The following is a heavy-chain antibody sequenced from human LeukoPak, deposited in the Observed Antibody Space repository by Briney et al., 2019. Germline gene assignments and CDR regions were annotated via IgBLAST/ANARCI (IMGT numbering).Heavy chain of an antibody. Sequence: ASVKVSCKASGYTFTGYYMHWVRQAPGQGLEWMGWINPNSGGTNYAQKFQGRVTMTRDTSISTAYMELSRLRSDDTAVYYCAREIGSSAGRWFDPWGQGTLVTVSS. V-gene: IGHV1-2*02. CDR1: GYTFTGYY. CDR2: INPNSGGT. CDR3: AREIGSSAGRWFDP. J-gene: IGHJ5*02. D-gene: IGHD6-6*01.